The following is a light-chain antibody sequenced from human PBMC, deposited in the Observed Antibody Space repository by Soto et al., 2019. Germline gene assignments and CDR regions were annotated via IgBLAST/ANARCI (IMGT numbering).Light chain of an antibody. J-gene: IGKJ2*01. Sequence: EIVLTQCPATLSLSPGERATLSCRASQSVSSYLAWYQQKPGQAPRLLIYDASTRATGIPARFRGSGSGTDFTLSISSLEPEDFAVYYCQQRGYTFGQGTKLEIK. CDR2: DAS. CDR3: QQRGYT. V-gene: IGKV3-11*01. CDR1: QSVSSY.